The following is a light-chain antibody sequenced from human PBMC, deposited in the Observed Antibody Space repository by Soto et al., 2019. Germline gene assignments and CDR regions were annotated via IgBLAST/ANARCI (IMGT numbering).Light chain of an antibody. CDR3: QQRSNWPPIT. Sequence: ETMMTQSPDTLSVSLGERATHSCEVSQSLRSSLAWDRQRPGQAPRLLIHVASHRAAGIPARFSGSGFGTDFTLTISSLEPEDAAVYYCQQRSNWPPITFGQGTKVDIK. V-gene: IGKV3-11*01. CDR1: QSLRSS. CDR2: VAS. J-gene: IGKJ1*01.